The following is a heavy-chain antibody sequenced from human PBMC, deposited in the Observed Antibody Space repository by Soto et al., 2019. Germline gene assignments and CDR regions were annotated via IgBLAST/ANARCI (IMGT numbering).Heavy chain of an antibody. V-gene: IGHV3-30*04. J-gene: IGHJ4*02. CDR2: ISYDGSNK. CDR1: GFTFSSYA. D-gene: IGHD6-6*01. Sequence: QVHLVESGGGVVQPGRSLRLSCAASGFTFSSYAMHWVRQAPGKGLEWVAVISYDGSNKYYADSVKGRFTISRDNSKNTLYLQMNSLRAEDRAVYYCARDLDSSSYFDYWGQGTLVTVSS. CDR3: ARDLDSSSYFDY.